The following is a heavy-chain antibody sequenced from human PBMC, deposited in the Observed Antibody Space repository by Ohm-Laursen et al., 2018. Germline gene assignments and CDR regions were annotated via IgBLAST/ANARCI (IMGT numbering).Heavy chain of an antibody. CDR1: GGSISSYY. V-gene: IGHV4-59*01. Sequence: SETLSLTCTVSGGSISSYYWSWIRQPPGKGLEWIGYIYYNGSTNYNPSLKSRVIISVDTSKNQFSLKLSSVTAADTAVYYCARDFYDSSGYLDTFDIWGQGTMVAVSS. J-gene: IGHJ3*02. CDR2: IYYNGST. CDR3: ARDFYDSSGYLDTFDI. D-gene: IGHD3-22*01.